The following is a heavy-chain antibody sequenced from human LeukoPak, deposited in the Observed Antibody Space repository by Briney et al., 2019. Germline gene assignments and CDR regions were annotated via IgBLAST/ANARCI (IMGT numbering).Heavy chain of an antibody. J-gene: IGHJ5*02. CDR1: GGSFSGYY. V-gene: IGHV4-34*01. CDR3: ARDPAAAGWFDP. Sequence: PSETLSLTCAVHGGSFSGYYWSWIRQPPGKGLEWIGEINHSGSTNYNPSLKSRVTISVDTSKNQFSLKLSSVTAADTAVYYCARDPAAAGWFDPWGQGTLLTVSS. CDR2: INHSGST. D-gene: IGHD6-13*01.